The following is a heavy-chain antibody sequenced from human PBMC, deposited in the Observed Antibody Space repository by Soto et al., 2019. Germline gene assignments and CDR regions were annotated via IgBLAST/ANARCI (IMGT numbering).Heavy chain of an antibody. J-gene: IGHJ4*02. D-gene: IGHD3-22*01. CDR2: IYHSVST. V-gene: IGHV4-30-2*01. CDR1: GSSISSGGYS. CDR3: ARAGRYDTSGYSDX. Sequence: KPSETLCLTFAVSGSSISSGGYSWSWIRQPPGKGLEWIGYIYHSVSTYYNPSLKSRVTISVDRSKKQFSLKLSSVTAAETAVYYCARAGRYDTSGYSDXWGQGTLVTVSX.